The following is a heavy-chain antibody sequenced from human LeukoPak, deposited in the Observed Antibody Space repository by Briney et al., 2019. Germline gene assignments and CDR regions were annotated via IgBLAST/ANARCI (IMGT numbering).Heavy chain of an antibody. CDR1: GYSFTKYW. D-gene: IGHD3-22*01. V-gene: IGHV5-51*01. CDR2: IYPGDSKS. Sequence: GESPKTPCKGSGYSFTKYWIGWVRQMPGQGLEWMAVIYPGDSKSRYSPSFQGQVTISGDKSITTAYLPWSSLKASDSAVYYCARHGWDYYDSSGYYKFSDWGGEGTLVTVS. CDR3: ARHGWDYYDSSGYYKFSDW. J-gene: IGHJ4*02.